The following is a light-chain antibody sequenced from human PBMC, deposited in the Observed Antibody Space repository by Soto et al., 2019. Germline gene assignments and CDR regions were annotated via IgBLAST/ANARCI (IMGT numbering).Light chain of an antibody. CDR3: QQRSNWPVT. CDR1: QSVSSY. CDR2: DAS. J-gene: IGKJ2*01. Sequence: EIVLTQSPATLSLSPGERATLSCRASQSVSSYLAWYQQKPGQAPRLLIYDASNSATGIPARFSGSGSGTDFTLTISSLEPEDFVVYYCQQRSNWPVTFGQGTKLEIK. V-gene: IGKV3-11*01.